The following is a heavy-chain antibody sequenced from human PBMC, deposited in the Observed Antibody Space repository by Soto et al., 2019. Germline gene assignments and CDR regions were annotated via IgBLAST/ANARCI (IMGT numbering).Heavy chain of an antibody. V-gene: IGHV3-33*01. CDR3: ARSSGPMVYYGMDV. CDR1: GFTFSSYG. Sequence: QVQLVESGGGVVQPGRSLRLSCAASGFTFSSYGMHWVRQAPGKGLEWVAVIWYDGSNKYYADSVKGRFTISRDNSKNTRYLQMNSLRAEDTAVYYCARSSGPMVYYGMDVWGQGTTVTVSS. CDR2: IWYDGSNK. D-gene: IGHD6-19*01. J-gene: IGHJ6*02.